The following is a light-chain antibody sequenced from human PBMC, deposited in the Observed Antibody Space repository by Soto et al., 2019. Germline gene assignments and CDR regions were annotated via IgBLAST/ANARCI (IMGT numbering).Light chain of an antibody. CDR3: QSYDSSLSAYV. CDR2: GNS. CDR1: SSNIGAGYD. Sequence: QSVLTQPPSVSGAPGQRVTISCTGSSSNIGAGYDVHWYQQLPGTAPKLLIYGNSNRPSGVPDRFSGSKSGTSASLPITGLQAEDEADYYCQSYDSSLSAYVFGTGTKVTVL. J-gene: IGLJ1*01. V-gene: IGLV1-40*01.